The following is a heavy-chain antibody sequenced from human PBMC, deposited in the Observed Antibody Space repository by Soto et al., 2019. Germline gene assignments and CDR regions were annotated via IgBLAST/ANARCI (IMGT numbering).Heavy chain of an antibody. CDR3: AKDNYYDSSGYYYY. J-gene: IGHJ4*02. V-gene: IGHV3-23*01. CDR2: ISGSGGST. Sequence: EVQLLESGGGLVQPGGSLRLSCAASGFTFSSYAMSWVRQAPGKGLEWVSAISGSGGSTYYADSVKGRFTISRDNSKNTLYLLMNSLRAEDTAVYYCAKDNYYDSSGYYYYWGQGTLVTVSS. D-gene: IGHD3-22*01. CDR1: GFTFSSYA.